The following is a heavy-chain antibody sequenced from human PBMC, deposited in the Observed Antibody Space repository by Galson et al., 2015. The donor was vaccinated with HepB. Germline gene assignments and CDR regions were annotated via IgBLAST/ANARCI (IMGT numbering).Heavy chain of an antibody. CDR1: GYTFTNYY. CDR2: INPKSGGT. V-gene: IGHV1-2*06. CDR3: AKDRGPGTLAADY. Sequence: SVKVSCKASGYTFTNYYIHWVRQAPGQGLEWMGRINPKSGGTHSAQKFQGRVTMTRDTSISTAYIELSSLKSDDTAVYYCAKDRGPGTLAADYWGQGTLVTVSS. J-gene: IGHJ4*02. D-gene: IGHD3-10*01.